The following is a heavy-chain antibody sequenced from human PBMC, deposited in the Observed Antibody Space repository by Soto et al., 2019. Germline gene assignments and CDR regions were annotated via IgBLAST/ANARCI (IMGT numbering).Heavy chain of an antibody. J-gene: IGHJ6*02. V-gene: IGHV4-4*07. D-gene: IGHD5-12*01. CDR1: GGSISSYY. CDR2: IYTSGST. CDR3: AGSTRKGVYYYYGMDV. Sequence: SETLSLTCTVSGGSISSYYWSWIRQPAGKGLEWIGRIYTSGSTNYNPSLKSRVTMSVDTSKNQFSLKLSSVTAADTAVYYCAGSTRKGVYYYYGMDVWGQGTTVTVSS.